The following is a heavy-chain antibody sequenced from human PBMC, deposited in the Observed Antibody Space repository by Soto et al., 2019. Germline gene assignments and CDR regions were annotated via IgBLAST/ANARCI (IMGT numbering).Heavy chain of an antibody. CDR1: GGTFSSYA. CDR3: ARGNHRWLQLWYFDL. J-gene: IGHJ2*01. D-gene: IGHD5-12*01. CDR2: ISPIFGTV. V-gene: IGHV1-69*12. Sequence: QVQLVQSGAEVKKPGSSVKVSCKASGGTFSSYAISWVRQAPGQGLEWMGGISPIFGTVNDAQKFQGRVTITADESTSTAYMELSSLRSEDTAVYYCARGNHRWLQLWYFDLWGRCTLVTVSS.